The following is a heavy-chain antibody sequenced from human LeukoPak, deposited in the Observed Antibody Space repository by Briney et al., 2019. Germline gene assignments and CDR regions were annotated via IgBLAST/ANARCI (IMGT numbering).Heavy chain of an antibody. J-gene: IGHJ6*02. CDR1: GFTFTSYD. D-gene: IGHD3-10*01. CDR3: ARGPSLVRGVIMPGSVGGMDV. Sequence: ASVKVSCKASGFTFTSYDISWVRQAPGQGLEWMGWMNPNSGNTRYAQKVQGGITMTGETSISTAYMELSSLRSEDTAVYYCARGPSLVRGVIMPGSVGGMDVWGQGTTVTVSS. CDR2: MNPNSGNT. V-gene: IGHV1-8*01.